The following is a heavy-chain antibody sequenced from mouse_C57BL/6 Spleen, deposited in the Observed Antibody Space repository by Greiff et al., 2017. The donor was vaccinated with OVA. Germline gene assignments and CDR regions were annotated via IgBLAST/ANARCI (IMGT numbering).Heavy chain of an antibody. D-gene: IGHD1-1*01. CDR2: IWSGGST. CDR1: GFSLTSYG. Sequence: VQRVESGPGLVQPSQSLSITCTVSGFSLTSYGVHWVRQSPGQGLEWLGVIWSGGSTDYNAAFISRLSISKDNSKSQVFFKMNSLQADDTAIYYCARNYYGSSTYAMDYWGQGTSVTVSS. CDR3: ARNYYGSSTYAMDY. J-gene: IGHJ4*01. V-gene: IGHV2-2*01.